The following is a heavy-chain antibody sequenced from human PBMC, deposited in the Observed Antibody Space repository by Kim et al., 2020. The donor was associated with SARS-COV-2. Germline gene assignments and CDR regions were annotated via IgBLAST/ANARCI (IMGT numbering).Heavy chain of an antibody. J-gene: IGHJ6*02. CDR2: ILYDGENK. D-gene: IGHD3-10*01. CDR3: ARSGGMSTRHDGMDV. Sequence: GGSLRLSCAASGSTFGNYGMHWVRQAPGKGLEWVGVILYDGENKNYADSVKGRFTISRDNSKTTLYLEMNSLRAEDTAVYYCARSGGMSTRHDGMDVWGQGTTVTVSS. V-gene: IGHV3-33*03. CDR1: GSTFGNYG.